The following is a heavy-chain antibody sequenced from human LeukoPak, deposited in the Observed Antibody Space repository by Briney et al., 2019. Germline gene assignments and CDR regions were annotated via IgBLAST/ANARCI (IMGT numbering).Heavy chain of an antibody. CDR1: GFTFSSSW. Sequence: GGSLRLSCAVSGFTFSSSWMHWVRQAPGKGLVWVSHIKTGGSTTAYADSVKGQFTISRDNAKNTLYLQMNSLRAEDTGVYYCARGNQQLPRSTPDYWGQGTLVTVSS. V-gene: IGHV3-74*01. CDR3: ARGNQQLPRSTPDY. CDR2: IKTGGSTT. J-gene: IGHJ4*02. D-gene: IGHD2-2*01.